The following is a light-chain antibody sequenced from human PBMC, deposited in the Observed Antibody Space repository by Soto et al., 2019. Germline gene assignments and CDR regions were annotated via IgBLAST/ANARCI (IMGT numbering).Light chain of an antibody. J-gene: IGKJ1*01. CDR1: QSVSGR. Sequence: QTRQSPPTLTPSVRDTQTITCRASQSVSGRLGWYQQKPGKAPKVVIYDDSSLASGVPSRFSGSRSGTDFTLTISSLQPDDVGTYYCQQYNTHSGTFGQGTKVDI. V-gene: IGKV1-5*01. CDR2: DDS. CDR3: QQYNTHSGT.